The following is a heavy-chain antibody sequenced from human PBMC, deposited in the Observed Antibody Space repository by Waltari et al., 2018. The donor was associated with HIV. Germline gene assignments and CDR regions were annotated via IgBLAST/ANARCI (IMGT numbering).Heavy chain of an antibody. CDR3: AKSMRDLRPSAFDV. J-gene: IGHJ3*01. V-gene: IGHV3-23*01. CDR1: GFNFRNFA. Sequence: EVQLLESGGGLVQPGGSLRLSCAASGFNFRNFAMSWVRQAPGKWPEWVSALSVSGSTSSYADYVKGRFTISRDFSNNTLFLQMNNLRAEDTAVYFCAKSMRDLRPSAFDVWGQGTMVAISS. D-gene: IGHD2-8*01. CDR2: LSVSGSTS.